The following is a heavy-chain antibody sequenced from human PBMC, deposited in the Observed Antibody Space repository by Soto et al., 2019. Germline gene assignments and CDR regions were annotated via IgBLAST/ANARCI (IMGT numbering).Heavy chain of an antibody. D-gene: IGHD2-15*01. CDR2: IGGGGEYT. CDR1: GFTSGKYA. V-gene: IGHV3-23*01. CDR3: AKNEVAANGRADAFDI. J-gene: IGHJ3*02. Sequence: EVQLLESGGGLVQPGGSLTLTCIVSGFTSGKYAMSWVRQAPGKGLEWVSEIGGGGEYTNYADSVRGRFTMSRDNSKNTLYLHMSSLKVEDTAVYYCAKNEVAANGRADAFDIWGQGTVVTVSS.